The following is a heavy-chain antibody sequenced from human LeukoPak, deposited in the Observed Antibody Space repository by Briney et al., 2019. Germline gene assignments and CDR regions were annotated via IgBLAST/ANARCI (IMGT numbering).Heavy chain of an antibody. CDR2: MNPNSGNT. D-gene: IGHD6-6*01. CDR1: GYTFTSYY. J-gene: IGHJ4*02. CDR3: ARGVKTPSIAARLLLRGFYYFDY. Sequence: ASVKVSCKASGYTFTSYYMHWVRQAPGQGLEWMGWMNPNSGNTGYAQKFQGRVTMTRNTSISTAYMELSSLRSEDTAVYYCARGVKTPSIAARLLLRGFYYFDYWGQGTLVTVSS. V-gene: IGHV1-8*02.